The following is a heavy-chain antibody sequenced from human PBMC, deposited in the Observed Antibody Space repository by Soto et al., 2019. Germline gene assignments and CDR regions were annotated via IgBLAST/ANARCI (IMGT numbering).Heavy chain of an antibody. CDR2: ISAHNGDT. V-gene: IGHV1-18*04. CDR1: GYTFNYYG. Sequence: ASVKVSCKASGYTFNYYGISWVRQAPGQGLEWVGWISAHNGDTKYAQNLQGRLTLTTGTSTSTAYMELTSLTSDDTAVYYCARDWSRYFDSSGLMWFYWGQGTLVTVS. CDR3: ARDWSRYFDSSGLMWFY. J-gene: IGHJ4*02. D-gene: IGHD3-22*01.